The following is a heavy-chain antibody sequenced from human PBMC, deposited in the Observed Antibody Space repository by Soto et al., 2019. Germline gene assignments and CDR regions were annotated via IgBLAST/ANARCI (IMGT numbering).Heavy chain of an antibody. Sequence: QIPVKVSGPTLEKPMQPISMACTLSVFSLPTHGVGVGWVLQPPGKALVWLALIYWYDYKYDSPSLESRLTIDNDSSKNQAVLTVTNLDAVVTGTSFCVQTPAYDTNSRGEKAGRFDTCGHVTLLTVS. D-gene: IGHD3-22*01. J-gene: IGHJ3*02. CDR1: VFSLPTHGVG. V-gene: IGHV2-5*04. CDR3: VQTPAYDTNSRGEKAGRFDT. CDR2: IYWYDYK.